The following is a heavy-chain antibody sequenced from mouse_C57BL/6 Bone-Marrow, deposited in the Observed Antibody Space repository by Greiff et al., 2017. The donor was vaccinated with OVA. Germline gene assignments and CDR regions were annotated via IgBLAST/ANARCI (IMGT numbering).Heavy chain of an antibody. Sequence: EVQLQQSVAELVRPGASVKLSCTASGFNIKNTYMHWVKQRPEQGLEWIGRIDPANGNTKYAPKFQGKATITADTSSNTAYLQLSSLTSEDTAIYYCRAYYYGSRTYFDYWGQGTTLTVSS. D-gene: IGHD1-1*01. CDR3: RAYYYGSRTYFDY. CDR2: IDPANGNT. J-gene: IGHJ2*01. V-gene: IGHV14-3*01. CDR1: GFNIKNTY.